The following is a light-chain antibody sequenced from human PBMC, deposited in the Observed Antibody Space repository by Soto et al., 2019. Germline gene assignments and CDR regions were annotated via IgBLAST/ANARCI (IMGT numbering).Light chain of an antibody. Sequence: QCALTQPASVSGSPGEWITISCTGTSSDVGSYNLVSWYQQHPGKAPKLMAYEVSKRPSGVSNRFSGSKSGNTASLTISGLQAEDEADYYCCSYAGSSTPLIFGTGTKVTVL. CDR2: EVS. J-gene: IGLJ1*01. CDR1: SSDVGSYNL. CDR3: CSYAGSSTPLI. V-gene: IGLV2-23*02.